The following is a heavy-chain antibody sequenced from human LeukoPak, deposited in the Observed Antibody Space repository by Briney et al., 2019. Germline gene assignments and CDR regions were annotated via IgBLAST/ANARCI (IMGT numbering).Heavy chain of an antibody. CDR2: IRYDGSNK. J-gene: IGHJ4*02. CDR1: GFTFSNYN. D-gene: IGHD5-24*01. Sequence: PGGSLRLSCVVSGFTFSNYNMNWVRQAPGKGLEWVAFIRYDGSNKYYADSVKGRFTISRDNSKNTLYLQMNSLRAEDTAVYYCARGAARMVEMATIISFEYWGQGTLVTVSS. CDR3: ARGAARMVEMATIISFEY. V-gene: IGHV3-30*02.